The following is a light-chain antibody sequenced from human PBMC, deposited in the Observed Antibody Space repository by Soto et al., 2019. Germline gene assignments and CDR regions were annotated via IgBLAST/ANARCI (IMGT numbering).Light chain of an antibody. CDR2: DVS. Sequence: DIQMTQSPSTLSASVGDRVTITCRASQSIGSWLAWYLQKPGKAPKLLIYDVSGLQSGVPSRFSGSGSGTEFTRTISSLQPDDFATYYCQQYNDSPFTFGPGTKVDIK. J-gene: IGKJ3*01. V-gene: IGKV1-5*01. CDR3: QQYNDSPFT. CDR1: QSIGSW.